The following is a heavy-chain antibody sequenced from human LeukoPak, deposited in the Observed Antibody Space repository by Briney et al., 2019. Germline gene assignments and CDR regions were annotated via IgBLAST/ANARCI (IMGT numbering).Heavy chain of an antibody. J-gene: IGHJ4*02. CDR3: ARASSSSLFDY. CDR2: IYHSGST. V-gene: IGHV4-38-2*01. D-gene: IGHD6-6*01. CDR1: GYSISSGYY. Sequence: TSETLSLTCAVSGYSISSGYYWGWIRQPPGKGLEWIGSIYHSGSTYYNPSLKSRVTISVDTSKNQFSLKLSSVTAADTAVYYCARASSSSLFDYWGQGTLVTVSS.